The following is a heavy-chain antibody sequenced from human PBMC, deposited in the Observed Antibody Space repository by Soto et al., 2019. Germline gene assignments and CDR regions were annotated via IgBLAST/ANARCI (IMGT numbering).Heavy chain of an antibody. V-gene: IGHV3-13*05. D-gene: IGHD2-8*01. CDR3: ARAYCTNGVCYNAFDI. CDR1: GFTFSSYD. CDR2: IGTAGDP. J-gene: IGHJ3*02. Sequence: GGSLRLSCADSGFTFSSYDMHWVRQATGKGLEWVSAIGTAGDPYYPGSVKGRFTISRENAKNSLYLQMNSLRAGDTAVYYCARAYCTNGVCYNAFDIWGQGTMVTVSS.